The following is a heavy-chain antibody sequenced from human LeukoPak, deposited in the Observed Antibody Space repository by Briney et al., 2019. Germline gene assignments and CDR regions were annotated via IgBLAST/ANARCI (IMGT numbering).Heavy chain of an antibody. CDR3: AKALRFLEWLSPFDY. V-gene: IGHV3-30*18. D-gene: IGHD3-3*01. J-gene: IGHJ4*02. Sequence: GGSLRLSCAASGFTFSSYGMHWVRQAPGKGLEWVAVISYDGGNKYYADSVKGRFTISRDNSKNTLYLQMSSLRAEDTAVYYCAKALRFLEWLSPFDYWGQGTLVTVSS. CDR2: ISYDGGNK. CDR1: GFTFSSYG.